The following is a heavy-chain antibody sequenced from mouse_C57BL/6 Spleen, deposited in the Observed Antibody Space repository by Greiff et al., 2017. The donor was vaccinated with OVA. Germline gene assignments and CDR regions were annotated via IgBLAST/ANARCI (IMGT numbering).Heavy chain of an antibody. V-gene: IGHV7-3*01. D-gene: IGHD1-1*01. Sequence: EVMLVESGGGLVQPGGSLSLSCAASGFTFTDYYMSWVRQPPGKALEWLGFIRNKANGYTTEYSASVKGRFTISRDNSQSILYLQMNALRAEDSATYYCARSSVYYYGSSRYFDVWGTGTTVTVSS. CDR1: GFTFTDYY. J-gene: IGHJ1*03. CDR3: ARSSVYYYGSSRYFDV. CDR2: IRNKANGYTT.